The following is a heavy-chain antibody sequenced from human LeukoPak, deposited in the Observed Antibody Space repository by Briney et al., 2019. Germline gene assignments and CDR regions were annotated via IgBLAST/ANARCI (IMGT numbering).Heavy chain of an antibody. CDR1: GGSISSSY. CDR3: ARYPRAAAGFDY. D-gene: IGHD6-13*01. V-gene: IGHV4-59*01. CDR2: IYYTGST. Sequence: SETLSLTCTVSGGSISSSYWSWIRQSPGKGLEKIGYIYYTGSTNYNPSLKSRVTISVDTSKNQFSLKLSSVTAADTAVYYCARYPRAAAGFDYWGQGTLVTVSS. J-gene: IGHJ4*02.